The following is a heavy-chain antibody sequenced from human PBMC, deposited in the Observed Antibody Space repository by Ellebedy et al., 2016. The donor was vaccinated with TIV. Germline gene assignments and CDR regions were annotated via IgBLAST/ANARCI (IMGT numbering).Heavy chain of an antibody. V-gene: IGHV4-39*02. CDR1: GGSISSSTYY. CDR3: ARGVKLWNTAMVDDAFDI. D-gene: IGHD5-18*01. J-gene: IGHJ3*02. Sequence: MPSETLSLTCTVSGGSISSSTYYWGWIRQSPGKGLEWIGNIYYSGSTYYNPSLKSRVTISVDTSKKHFSLKLSSVTAADTAVYCCARGVKLWNTAMVDDAFDIWGQGTMVTVSS. CDR2: IYYSGST.